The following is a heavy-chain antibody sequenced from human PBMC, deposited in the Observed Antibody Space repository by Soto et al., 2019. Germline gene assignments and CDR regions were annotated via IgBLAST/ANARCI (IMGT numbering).Heavy chain of an antibody. Sequence: PVGSLRLSCAASGFTLSSYGMHWVRQAPGKGLEWVAVISYDGSNKYYADSVKGRFTITRDNSKSTLYLQMNSLRAEDTAVYYCAKDFIAAAGTFGFDYWGQGTLVTVSS. V-gene: IGHV3-30*18. CDR2: ISYDGSNK. D-gene: IGHD6-13*01. CDR3: AKDFIAAAGTFGFDY. J-gene: IGHJ4*02. CDR1: GFTLSSYG.